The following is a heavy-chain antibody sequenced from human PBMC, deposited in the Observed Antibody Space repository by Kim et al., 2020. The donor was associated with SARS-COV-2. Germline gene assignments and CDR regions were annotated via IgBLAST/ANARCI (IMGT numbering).Heavy chain of an antibody. CDR3: ARDHYYDSGPYGMDV. V-gene: IGHV3-33*08. J-gene: IGHJ6*02. CDR1: GFTFSSYD. CDR2: IWYDGSTK. Sequence: GGSLRLSCAASGFTFSSYDMHWVRQAPGKGLEWVAVIWYDGSTKYYADSEKGRFTISRDNSKNTLHLQMNILRAEDTAVYYCARDHYYDSGPYGMDVQG. D-gene: IGHD3-22*01.